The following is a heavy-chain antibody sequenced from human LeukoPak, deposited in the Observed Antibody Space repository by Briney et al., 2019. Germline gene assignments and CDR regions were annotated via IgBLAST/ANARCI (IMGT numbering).Heavy chain of an antibody. V-gene: IGHV5-51*01. Sequence: GESLKISCQASGYRFTNYWIAWVRQMPGQGLECMGIIYPSDSDIRYNPSFQGQVTISADKSISTAYLRWSSLQASDTAVYYCARVGTSNYRFFDSWGQGTLVTVSS. CDR3: ARVGTSNYRFFDS. J-gene: IGHJ4*02. CDR2: IYPSDSDI. D-gene: IGHD4-4*01. CDR1: GYRFTNYW.